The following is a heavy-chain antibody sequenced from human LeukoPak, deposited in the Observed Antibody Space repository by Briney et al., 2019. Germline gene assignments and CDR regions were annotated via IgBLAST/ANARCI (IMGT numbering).Heavy chain of an antibody. CDR1: GFTFSDYY. V-gene: IGHV3-11*04. CDR2: ICSSGSTI. CDR3: ARDDGSYSRSPGFDY. J-gene: IGHJ4*02. D-gene: IGHD1-26*01. Sequence: LRLSCAASGFTFSDYYMSWIRQATGKGLEWVSYICSSGSTIFYADSVKGRFTLSRENEKNSLYLNMNSLRAEDTAVYYCARDDGSYSRSPGFDYWGQGPLVTVSS.